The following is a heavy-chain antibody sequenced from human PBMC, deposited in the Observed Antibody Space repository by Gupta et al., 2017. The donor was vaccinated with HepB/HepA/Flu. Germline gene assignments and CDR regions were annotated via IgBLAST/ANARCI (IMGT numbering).Heavy chain of an antibody. CDR1: GFTFSSYA. J-gene: IGHJ6*04. Sequence: EVQLLDSGGGLVQPGGSLRLSCAASGFTFSSYARTWVRQAPGKGLEWVSTISGSGGNTYYTDSVKGRFTISRDNSKNTLYLQMNSLRAADTAVYFCAKGHFELTISMLRGLTVDVWGKGTTVTVSS. CDR3: AKGHFELTISMLRGLTVDV. V-gene: IGHV3-23*01. D-gene: IGHD3-10*01. CDR2: ISGSGGNT.